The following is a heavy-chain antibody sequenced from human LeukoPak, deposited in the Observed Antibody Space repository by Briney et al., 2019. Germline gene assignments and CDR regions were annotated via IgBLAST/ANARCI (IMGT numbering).Heavy chain of an antibody. CDR1: GFTVSSNY. CDR2: IYSGGST. Sequence: PGGSLRLSCAASGFTVSSNYMSWVRQAPGKGLEWVSVIYSGGSTYYADSVKGRFTISRDNSKNTLYLQMNSLRAEDTAVYYCARDTKDGSGSYDAFDIWGQGTMVTVSS. J-gene: IGHJ3*02. D-gene: IGHD3-10*01. V-gene: IGHV3-66*01. CDR3: ARDTKDGSGSYDAFDI.